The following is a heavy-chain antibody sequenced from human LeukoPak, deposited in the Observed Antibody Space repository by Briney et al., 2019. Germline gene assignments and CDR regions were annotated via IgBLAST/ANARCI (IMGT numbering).Heavy chain of an antibody. V-gene: IGHV3-7*01. CDR3: ARQLGGSGSY. J-gene: IGHJ4*02. D-gene: IGHD3-10*01. Sequence: GGSLRLSCAASGFTFSSYAMSWVRQAPGKGLEWVANIKQDGSEKYYVDSVKGRFTISRDNAKNSVYLQMNSLRAEDAAVYYCARQLGGSGSYWGQGTLVTVSS. CDR2: IKQDGSEK. CDR1: GFTFSSYA.